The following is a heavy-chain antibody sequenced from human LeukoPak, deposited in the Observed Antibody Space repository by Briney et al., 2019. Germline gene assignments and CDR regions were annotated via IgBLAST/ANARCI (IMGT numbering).Heavy chain of an antibody. CDR1: GYTFTSYD. CDR2: MNPNSGNT. V-gene: IGHV1-8*01. J-gene: IGHJ4*02. CDR3: ARSSRVYYGSGSYFAY. Sequence: ASVKVSCKASGYTFTSYDINWVRQATGQGLEWMGWMNPNSGNTGYAQKFQGRVTMTRNTSISTAYMELSSLRSEDTAVYYCARSSRVYYGSGSYFAYWGQGTLVTVSS. D-gene: IGHD3-10*01.